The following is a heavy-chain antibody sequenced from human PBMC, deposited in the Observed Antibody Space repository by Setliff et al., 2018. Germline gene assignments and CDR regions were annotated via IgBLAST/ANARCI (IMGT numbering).Heavy chain of an antibody. CDR2: IYYSGST. D-gene: IGHD3-16*02. CDR1: GGSISSSSYY. V-gene: IGHV4-39*01. CDR3: ARQKNYYDYVWGSYRYYPFDY. J-gene: IGHJ4*02. Sequence: SETLSLTCTVSGGSISSSSYYWGWIRQPPGKGLEWIGSIYYSGSTYYNPSLKSRVTISVDTSKNQFSLKLNSVTAADTAVYYCARQKNYYDYVWGSYRYYPFDYWGQGTLVTV.